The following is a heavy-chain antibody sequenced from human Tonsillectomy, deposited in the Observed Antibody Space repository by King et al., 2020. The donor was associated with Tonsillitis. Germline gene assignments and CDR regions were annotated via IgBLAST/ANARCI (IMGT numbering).Heavy chain of an antibody. V-gene: IGHV4-59*01. J-gene: IGHJ5*02. D-gene: IGHD1-26*01. CDR2: IFYSASN. Sequence: VQLQESGPGLVKPSETLSLTCTVSGGSISSYYWNWIRQPPGKGLEWIGYIFYSASNNSNTTLKGRVTISINTSKNQFSLNLSSVTAADPAVYYWARGSGTYVDPWGQGTLVTASA. CDR3: ARGSGTYVDP. CDR1: GGSISSYY.